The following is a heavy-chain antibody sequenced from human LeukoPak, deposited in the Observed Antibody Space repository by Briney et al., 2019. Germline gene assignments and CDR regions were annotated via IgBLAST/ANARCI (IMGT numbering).Heavy chain of an antibody. CDR2: ISYDGSNK. V-gene: IGHV3-30*03. Sequence: GGSLRLSCTASGFTFSSYGMHWVRQAPGKGLEWVAVISYDGSNKYYADSVEGRFTISRDNSKNTLYVQMNSLRAEDTAVYYCARDPAKFWSGHDYWGQGTLVTVSS. CDR3: ARDPAKFWSGHDY. J-gene: IGHJ4*02. D-gene: IGHD3-3*01. CDR1: GFTFSSYG.